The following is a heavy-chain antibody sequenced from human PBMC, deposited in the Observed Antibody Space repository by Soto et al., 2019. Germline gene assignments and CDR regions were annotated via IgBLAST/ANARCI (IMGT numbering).Heavy chain of an antibody. V-gene: IGHV5-10-1*01. D-gene: IGHD6-13*01. J-gene: IGHJ6*02. Sequence: PGESLKISCKGSGYSFTSYWISWVRQMPGKGLEWMGRIDPSDSYTNYSPSFQGHVTISADKSISTAYLQWSSLKASDTAMYYCARPRSSSRNYYGMDVWGQGTKVTVSS. CDR2: IDPSDSYT. CDR3: ARPRSSSRNYYGMDV. CDR1: GYSFTSYW.